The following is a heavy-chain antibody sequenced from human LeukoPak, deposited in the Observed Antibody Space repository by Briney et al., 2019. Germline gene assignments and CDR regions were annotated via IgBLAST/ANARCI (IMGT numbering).Heavy chain of an antibody. CDR1: GGSISSSSYY. CDR2: IYYSGST. J-gene: IGHJ6*02. V-gene: IGHV4-39*07. D-gene: IGHD1-26*01. CDR3: ARSPRRELPPYYYYYYGMDV. Sequence: SETLSLTCTVSGGSISSSSYYWGWIRQPPGKGLEWIGSIYYSGSTYYNPSLKSRATISVDTSKNQFSLKLSSVTAADTAVYYCARSPRRELPPYYYYYYGMDVWGQGTTVTVSS.